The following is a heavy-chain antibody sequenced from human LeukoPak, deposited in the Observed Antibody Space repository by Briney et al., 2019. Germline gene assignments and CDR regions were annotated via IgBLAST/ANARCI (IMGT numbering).Heavy chain of an antibody. CDR1: GFTFSSYG. Sequence: GMSLRLSCAASGFTFSSYGMHWVRQAPGKGLEWVASIRYDGNNKYYADSVKGRFTISRDNSKNTLYLQMNSLRPEDTAVYYCAKDRDIVLLPAATGIDYWGQGTLVTVSS. D-gene: IGHD2-2*01. V-gene: IGHV3-30*02. J-gene: IGHJ4*02. CDR2: IRYDGNNK. CDR3: AKDRDIVLLPAATGIDY.